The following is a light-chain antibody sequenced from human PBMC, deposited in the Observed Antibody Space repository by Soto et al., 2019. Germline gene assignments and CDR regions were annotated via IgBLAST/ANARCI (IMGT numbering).Light chain of an antibody. CDR1: QSVSRN. CDR3: QQYGDWPPGT. J-gene: IGKJ2*01. Sequence: EVVLTQSPATLSVSPGDRATLSCRASQSVSRNLAWYQQKPGQAPRLLIYGASTRATGIPARFSGSGSATEFTLSISSLQSEDVAVYYCQQYGDWPPGTFGQGTKLEI. V-gene: IGKV3-15*01. CDR2: GAS.